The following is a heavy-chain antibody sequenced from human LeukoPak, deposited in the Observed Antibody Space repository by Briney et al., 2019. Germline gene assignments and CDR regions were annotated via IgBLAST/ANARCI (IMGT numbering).Heavy chain of an antibody. CDR2: IYSGGST. Sequence: GGSLRLSCAASGFTVSSNYMSWVRQAPGKGLEWVSVIYSGGSTYYADSVKGRFTISRDNSKNTLYLQTNSLRAEDTAVYYCARGLRYFDWLFPPYYYYMDVWGKGTTVTISS. CDR3: ARGLRYFDWLFPPYYYYMDV. D-gene: IGHD3-9*01. CDR1: GFTVSSNY. J-gene: IGHJ6*03. V-gene: IGHV3-53*01.